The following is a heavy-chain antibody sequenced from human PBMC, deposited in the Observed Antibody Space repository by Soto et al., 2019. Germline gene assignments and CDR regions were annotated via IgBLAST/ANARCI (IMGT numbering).Heavy chain of an antibody. Sequence: TLSLTFTFSGVSIISGCYDLSLIGQLPGNGLEWIGYIYYSGSTSYYPSLKSRVSISVDTSKNQFSLKLSSVTAADTAVYYCARNIKRIKKGLETWGQGNLVTVSS. D-gene: IGHD1-20*01. CDR3: ARNIKRIKKGLET. J-gene: IGHJ4*02. CDR1: GVSIISGCYD. CDR2: IYYSGST. V-gene: IGHV4-31*03.